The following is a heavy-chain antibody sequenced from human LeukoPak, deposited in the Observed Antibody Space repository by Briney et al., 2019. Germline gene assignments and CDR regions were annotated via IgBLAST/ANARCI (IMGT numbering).Heavy chain of an antibody. Sequence: GGSLRLSCAASGFTFSGYGMHWVRQAPGKGLEWVAVISYDGSNKYYADSVKGRFTISRDNSKNTLYLQMNSLRAEDTAVYYCAKELSGSYWGVDYWGQGTLVTVSS. CDR3: AKELSGSYWGVDY. V-gene: IGHV3-30*18. J-gene: IGHJ4*02. D-gene: IGHD1-26*01. CDR2: ISYDGSNK. CDR1: GFTFSGYG.